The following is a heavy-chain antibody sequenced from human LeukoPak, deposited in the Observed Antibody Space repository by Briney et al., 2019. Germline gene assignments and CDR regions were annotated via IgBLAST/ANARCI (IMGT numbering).Heavy chain of an antibody. D-gene: IGHD6-19*01. J-gene: IGHJ4*02. CDR1: GLTFSSSA. V-gene: IGHV3-23*01. Sequence: QPGGSLRLSCAASGLTFSSSAMSWVRQAPGKGLEWVSSISGSGDSTYYADSVKGRFTISRDNAKNSLYLQMNSLRAEDTAVYYCARDLGWYYFDYWGQGTLVTVSS. CDR3: ARDLGWYYFDY. CDR2: ISGSGDST.